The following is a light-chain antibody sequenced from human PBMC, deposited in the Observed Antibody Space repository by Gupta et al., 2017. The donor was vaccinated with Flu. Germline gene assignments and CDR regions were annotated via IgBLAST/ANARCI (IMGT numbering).Light chain of an antibody. V-gene: IGKV1D-16*01. CDR3: QQYNSYPVT. CDR2: AAS. CDR1: QGISTW. J-gene: IGKJ4*01. Sequence: DIQMTQSPSSLSASVGDRVTITCRASQGISTWLAWYQLKPGKAPRSLIYAASYLRSGVPSRFRGSGSGTDFTLTISSLQPEDFATYSCQQYNSYPVTFGGGTKVEIK.